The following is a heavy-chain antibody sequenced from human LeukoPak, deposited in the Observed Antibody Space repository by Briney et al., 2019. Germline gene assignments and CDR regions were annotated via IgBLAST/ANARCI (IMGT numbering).Heavy chain of an antibody. CDR3: ARGEQQLPHNWFDP. J-gene: IGHJ5*02. CDR1: GGSISSYY. CDR2: IYYSGST. Sequence: SETLSLTCTVSGGSISSYYWSWIRQPPGKGLEWIGYIYYSGSTNYNPSLKSRVTISVDTSKNQFSLKLSPVTAADTAVYYCARGEQQLPHNWFDPWGQGTLVTVSS. D-gene: IGHD6-13*01. V-gene: IGHV4-59*01.